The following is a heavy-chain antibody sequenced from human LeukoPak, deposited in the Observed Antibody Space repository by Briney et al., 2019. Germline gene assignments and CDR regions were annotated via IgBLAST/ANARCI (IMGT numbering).Heavy chain of an antibody. J-gene: IGHJ4*02. CDR2: ISAYNGNT. Sequence: ASVKVSCKASGYTFTSYAMHWVRQAPGQRLEWMGWISAYNGNTNYAQKLQGRVTMTTDTSTSTAYMELRSLRSDDTAVYYCARVSDTAMVLGFDYWGQGTLVTVSS. V-gene: IGHV1-18*01. D-gene: IGHD5-18*01. CDR3: ARVSDTAMVLGFDY. CDR1: GYTFTSYA.